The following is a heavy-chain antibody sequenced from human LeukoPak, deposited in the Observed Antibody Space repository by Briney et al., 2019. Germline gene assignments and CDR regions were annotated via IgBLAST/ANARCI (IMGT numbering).Heavy chain of an antibody. J-gene: IGHJ6*03. Sequence: ASVKVSCKASGYTFTGYYMHWVRQAPGQGLEWMGWINPNSGGTNYAQKFQGRVAMTRDTSISTAYMELSRLRSDDTAVYYCAREATITTLYYYYYMDVWGKGTTVTVSS. CDR1: GYTFTGYY. CDR2: INPNSGGT. V-gene: IGHV1-2*02. D-gene: IGHD4-11*01. CDR3: AREATITTLYYYYYMDV.